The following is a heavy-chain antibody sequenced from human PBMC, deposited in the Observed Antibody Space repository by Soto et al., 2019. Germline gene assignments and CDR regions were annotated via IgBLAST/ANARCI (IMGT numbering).Heavy chain of an antibody. V-gene: IGHV3-21*01. CDR3: ASSLRYFDRGGDN. D-gene: IGHD3-9*01. J-gene: IGHJ1*01. CDR1: GFTFRNYY. CDR2: ISDTSGYI. Sequence: EVQLVESGGGLVKPGGSLSLSCATSGFTFRNYYMNWVRQAPGKGLEWVSSISDTSGYIYYADSVKGRFIISRDNAKNSLYLLMNSLRADDTAVYYCASSLRYFDRGGDNWGQGTLVTVSS.